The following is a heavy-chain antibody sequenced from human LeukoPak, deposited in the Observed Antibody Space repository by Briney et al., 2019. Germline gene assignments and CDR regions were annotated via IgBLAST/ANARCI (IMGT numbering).Heavy chain of an antibody. D-gene: IGHD3-22*01. Sequence: GGSLRLSCAASGFTFSNYAMSWVRQAPGKGLEWVANIKQDGSEKYYVDSVKGRFTISRDNAKNSLYLQMNSLRAEDTAVYYCARLTYYYDSSGYYYVGGGDFWGQGTLVTVSS. J-gene: IGHJ4*02. V-gene: IGHV3-7*01. CDR3: ARLTYYYDSSGYYYVGGGDF. CDR1: GFTFSNYA. CDR2: IKQDGSEK.